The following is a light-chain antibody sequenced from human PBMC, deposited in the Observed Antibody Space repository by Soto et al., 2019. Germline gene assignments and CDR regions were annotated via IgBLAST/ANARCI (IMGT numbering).Light chain of an antibody. V-gene: IGLV2-14*01. CDR1: SSDVGGYNY. CDR3: SSYTSSSTLV. CDR2: AVS. J-gene: IGLJ1*01. Sequence: QSVLTQPRSVSGSPGQSVTISCTGSSSDVGGYNYVSWYQQHPGKAPKLMIFAVSNRPSGVSNRFSGSKSGITASLTISGLQAEDEADYYCSSYTSSSTLVFGTGTKLTVL.